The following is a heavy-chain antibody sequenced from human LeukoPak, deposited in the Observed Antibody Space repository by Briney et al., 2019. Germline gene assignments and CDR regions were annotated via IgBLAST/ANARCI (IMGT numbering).Heavy chain of an antibody. D-gene: IGHD2-15*01. V-gene: IGHV1-2*02. CDR2: INPNSGGT. CDR1: GYIFTGYY. Sequence: GASVKVSCKASGYIFTGYYMHWVRQAPGQGLEWMGWINPNSGGTNYAQKFQGRVTMTRDTSISTAYMDLSRLRSDDTAVYYCAREEGYCSGTSCSAPFDYWGQGTLVTVSS. CDR3: AREEGYCSGTSCSAPFDY. J-gene: IGHJ4*02.